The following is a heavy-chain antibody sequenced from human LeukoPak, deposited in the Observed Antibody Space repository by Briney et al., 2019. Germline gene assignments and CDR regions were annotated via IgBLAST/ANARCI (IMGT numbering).Heavy chain of an antibody. Sequence: SETLSLTCTVSGGSISTYYWSWFRQPPGKGLEWIAYIYYSGYTNYDPSLKSRVTISLDTSKNQFSLDLRSVTAADTAIYYCARSWEQHSASDIWGQGTMVTVSS. J-gene: IGHJ3*02. V-gene: IGHV4-59*01. CDR2: IYYSGYT. D-gene: IGHD1/OR15-1a*01. CDR3: ARSWEQHSASDI. CDR1: GGSISTYY.